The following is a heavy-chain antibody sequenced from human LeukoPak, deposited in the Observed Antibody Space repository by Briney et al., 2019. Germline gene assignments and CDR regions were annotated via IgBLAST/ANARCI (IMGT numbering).Heavy chain of an antibody. CDR2: INHSGST. V-gene: IGHV4-34*01. J-gene: IGHJ4*02. CDR1: GGSFSGYY. Sequence: MSSETLSLTCAVYGGSFSGYYWSWIRQPPGKGLEWIGEINHSGSTNYNPSLKSRVTISVDTSKNQFSLKLSSVTAADTAVYYCASDLSGYSSYWGQGTLVTVSS. D-gene: IGHD6-19*01. CDR3: ASDLSGYSSY.